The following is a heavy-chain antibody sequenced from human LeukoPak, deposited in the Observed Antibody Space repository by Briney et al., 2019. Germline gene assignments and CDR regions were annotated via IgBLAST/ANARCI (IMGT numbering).Heavy chain of an antibody. CDR1: GFTFDDYA. Sequence: GRSLRLSCAASGFTFDDYAMHWVRQAPGKGPEWVSGISWNSGSIGYADSVKGRFTISRDNAKNSLYLQMNSLRAEDTALYYCAKGGRGLYNWFDPWGQGTLVTVSS. D-gene: IGHD3-10*01. CDR2: ISWNSGSI. V-gene: IGHV3-9*01. CDR3: AKGGRGLYNWFDP. J-gene: IGHJ5*02.